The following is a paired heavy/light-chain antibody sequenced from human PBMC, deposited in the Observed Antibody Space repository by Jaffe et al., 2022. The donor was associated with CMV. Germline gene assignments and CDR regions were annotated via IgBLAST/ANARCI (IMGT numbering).Heavy chain of an antibody. D-gene: IGHD3-3*01. CDR1: GGSFSGYY. CDR2: INHSGST. CDR3: ARGMTEITIFGVVIRDWFDP. Sequence: QVQLQQWGAGLLKPSETLSLTCAVYGGSFSGYYWSWIRQPPGKGLEWIGEINHSGSTNYNPSLKSRVTISVDTSKNQFSLKLSSVTAADTAVYYCARGMTEITIFGVVIRDWFDPWGQGTLVTVSS. V-gene: IGHV4-34*01. J-gene: IGHJ5*02.
Light chain of an antibody. CDR3: CSYAGSRRV. J-gene: IGLJ2*01. Sequence: QSALTQPASVSGSPGQSITISCTGTSSDVGSYNLVSWYQQHPGKAPKLMIYEVSKRPSGVSNRFSGSKSGNTASLTISGLQAEDEADYYCCSYAGSRRVFGGGTKLTVL. CDR2: EVS. CDR1: SSDVGSYNL. V-gene: IGLV2-23*02.